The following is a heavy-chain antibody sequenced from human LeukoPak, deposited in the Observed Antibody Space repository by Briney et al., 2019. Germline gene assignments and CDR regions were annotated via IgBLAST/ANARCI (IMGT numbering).Heavy chain of an antibody. V-gene: IGHV4-30-4*08. Sequence: SETLSLTXTVSGGSISSGDYYWSWIRQPPGKGLEWIGYIYYSGSTYYNPSLKSRVTISVDTSKNQFSPKLSSVTAADTAVYYCARAGAAAGTLYYYYYMDVWGKGTTVTVSS. CDR2: IYYSGST. CDR3: ARAGAAAGTLYYYYYMDV. CDR1: GGSISSGDYY. D-gene: IGHD6-13*01. J-gene: IGHJ6*03.